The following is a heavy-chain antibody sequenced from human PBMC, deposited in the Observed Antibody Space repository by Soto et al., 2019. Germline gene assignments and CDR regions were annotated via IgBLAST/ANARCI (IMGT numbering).Heavy chain of an antibody. J-gene: IGHJ6*02. CDR1: GGSFSGYY. Sequence: PSETLSLTCAVYGGSFSGYYWSWIRQPPGKGLEWIGEINHSGSTNYNPSLKSRVTISVDTSKNQFSLKLSSVTAADTAVYYCARAAGHRITIFGVPPQYYYYGMDVWGQGTTVTVSS. CDR3: ARAAGHRITIFGVPPQYYYYGMDV. V-gene: IGHV4-34*01. CDR2: INHSGST. D-gene: IGHD3-3*01.